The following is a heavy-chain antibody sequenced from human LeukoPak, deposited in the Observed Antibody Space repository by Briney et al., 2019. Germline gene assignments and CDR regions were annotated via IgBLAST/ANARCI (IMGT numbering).Heavy chain of an antibody. CDR2: IYYSGST. D-gene: IGHD6-13*01. Sequence: SETLSLTCTVSGGSIGSSSYYWGWIRQPPGKGLEWIGSIYYSGSTYYNPSLKSRVTISVDTSKNQFSLKLSSVTAADTAVYYCARVGSSSKVLYYYYYMDVWGKGTTVTVSS. J-gene: IGHJ6*03. CDR3: ARVGSSSKVLYYYYYMDV. CDR1: GGSIGSSSYY. V-gene: IGHV4-39*07.